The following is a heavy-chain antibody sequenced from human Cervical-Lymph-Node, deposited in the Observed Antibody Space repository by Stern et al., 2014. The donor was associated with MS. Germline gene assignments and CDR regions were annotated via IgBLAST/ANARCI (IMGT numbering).Heavy chain of an antibody. Sequence: EVQLVESGGGLIQPGGSLRLSCAASGFTVSSNYMSWVRQAPGKGLEWVSVIYSGGSTYYADSVKGRFTISRDNSKNTLYLQMNSLRAEDTAVYYCARDLRYSYGAWFDPWGQGTLVTVSS. CDR3: ARDLRYSYGAWFDP. CDR2: IYSGGST. V-gene: IGHV3-53*01. D-gene: IGHD5-18*01. CDR1: GFTVSSNY. J-gene: IGHJ5*02.